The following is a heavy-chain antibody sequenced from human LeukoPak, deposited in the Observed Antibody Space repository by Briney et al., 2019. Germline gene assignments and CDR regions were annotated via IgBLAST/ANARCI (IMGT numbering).Heavy chain of an antibody. J-gene: IGHJ3*02. V-gene: IGHV4-4*07. D-gene: IGHD1-14*01. CDR3: ARGSRTRMGDAFDI. CDR2: IYTSGST. Sequence: SETLSLTCTVSGGSISSYYWSWIRQPAGKGLEWIGRIYTSGSTSYNPSLKSRVTISVDTSKNQFSLKLSSVTAADTAVYYCARGSRTRMGDAFDIWGQGTMVTVSS. CDR1: GGSISSYY.